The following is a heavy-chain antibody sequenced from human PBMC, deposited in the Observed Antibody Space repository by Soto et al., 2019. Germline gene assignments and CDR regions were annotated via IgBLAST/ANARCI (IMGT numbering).Heavy chain of an antibody. Sequence: EVQLVESGGGLVKPGGSLRLSCAASGFAFSNAWINWVRQAPGKGLEWVGRIKSKGHGGTTDFAAPVRGRFAISRDDSRDLVYMQMNSLNTEDTAVYYCTIDSYTSVIVVRFDYWGHGTLVTVSS. J-gene: IGHJ4*01. CDR1: GFAFSNAW. D-gene: IGHD3-22*01. CDR3: TIDSYTSVIVVRFDY. V-gene: IGHV3-15*07. CDR2: IKSKGHGGTT.